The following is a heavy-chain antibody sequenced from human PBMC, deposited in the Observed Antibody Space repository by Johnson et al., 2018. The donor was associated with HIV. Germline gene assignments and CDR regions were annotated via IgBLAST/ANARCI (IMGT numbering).Heavy chain of an antibody. CDR3: TTGAKLSSWYGGNAFDI. Sequence: VQLVESGGGVVRPGGFLRLSCAASGFTFDDFGMSWVRQAPGKGLEWIGHIKSKTDGGTTDYAAPVKGRFTISRDDSKNTLYLQMNSLKTEDTAVYYCTTGAKLSSWYGGNAFDIWGQGTMVTVSS. J-gene: IGHJ3*02. CDR1: GFTFDDFG. D-gene: IGHD6-13*01. V-gene: IGHV3-15*01. CDR2: IKSKTDGGTT.